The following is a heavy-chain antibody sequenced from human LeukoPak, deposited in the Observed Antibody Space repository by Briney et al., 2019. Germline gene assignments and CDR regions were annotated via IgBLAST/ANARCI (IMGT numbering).Heavy chain of an antibody. CDR1: GGSISSSSYY. D-gene: IGHD3-9*01. Sequence: SETLSLTCTVSGGSISSSSYYWGWIRQPPGKGLEWIGSIYYSGSTYYNPSLKSRVTISVDTSKNQFSLKLSSVTAADTAVYYCARPEGILTGYTNPNWFDPWGQGTLVTVSS. J-gene: IGHJ5*02. CDR2: IYYSGST. CDR3: ARPEGILTGYTNPNWFDP. V-gene: IGHV4-39*01.